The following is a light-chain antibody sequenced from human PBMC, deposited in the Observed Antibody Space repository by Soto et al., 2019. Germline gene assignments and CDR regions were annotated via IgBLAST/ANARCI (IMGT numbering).Light chain of an antibody. CDR2: DAS. CDR3: QQRSDWPIT. V-gene: IGKV3-11*01. Sequence: EVVLTQSPATLSLSPGERATLSCRASQSVSRFLAWYQQKPGQAPRLLIFDASNRATGIPARFSASGSGTHFTLTISSLESEDSAVYYCQQRSDWPITFGQGTRLDI. CDR1: QSVSRF. J-gene: IGKJ5*01.